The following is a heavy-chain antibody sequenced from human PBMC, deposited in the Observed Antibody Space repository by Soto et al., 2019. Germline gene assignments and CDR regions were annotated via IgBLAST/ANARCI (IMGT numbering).Heavy chain of an antibody. V-gene: IGHV3-30*18. CDR2: ISYDGSNK. CDR1: GFTFSSYG. D-gene: IGHD6-13*01. J-gene: IGHJ6*03. CDR3: AKDGSSWYKYMDV. Sequence: SGGSLRLSCAASGFTFSSYGMHWVRQAPGKGLEWVAVISYDGSNKYYADSVKGRFTISRDNSKNTLYLQMNSLRAEDTAVYYCAKDGSSWYKYMDVWGKGTTVTVSS.